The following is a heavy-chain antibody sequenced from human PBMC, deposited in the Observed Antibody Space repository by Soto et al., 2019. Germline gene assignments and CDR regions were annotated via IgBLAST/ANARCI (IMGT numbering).Heavy chain of an antibody. CDR3: ARVGYYYGMDV. CDR1: GXTFSSYW. Sequence: GSLRLSCAASGXTFSSYWMSWVRQAPGKGLEWVAKIKQDGSEKYYVDSVKGRFTISRDNAKNSLYLQMNRLRAEDTAVYYCARVGYYYGMDVWGQGTTVTVSS. J-gene: IGHJ6*02. V-gene: IGHV3-7*03. CDR2: IKQDGSEK.